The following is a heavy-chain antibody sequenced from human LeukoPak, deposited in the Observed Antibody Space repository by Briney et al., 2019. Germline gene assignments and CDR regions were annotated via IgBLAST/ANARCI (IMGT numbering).Heavy chain of an antibody. D-gene: IGHD6-19*01. CDR1: GLTFTSYA. CDR2: ISASGSGT. Sequence: GGSLRLSCEASGLTFTSYAMHWVRQAPGKGLEWVSGISASGSGTFYTDSMNGRFTISRDNAKKTFFLQMKNLRPGDTALYYCAKGRDTSGRQNFDFWGQGTLVTVSS. CDR3: AKGRDTSGRQNFDF. V-gene: IGHV3-23*01. J-gene: IGHJ4*02.